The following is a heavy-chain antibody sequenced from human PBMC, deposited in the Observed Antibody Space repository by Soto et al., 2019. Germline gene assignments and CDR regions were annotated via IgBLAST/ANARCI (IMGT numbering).Heavy chain of an antibody. Sequence: EVQLVESGGGLVQPGGSLRLSCAASGFTFSDHYMDWVRQAPGKGLEWVGRTRNKANSYTTEYAASVKGRFTISRDDSKNSLYLQMNSLKTEDTAVYYCARSTAIRSSSWNYYFDYWGQGTLVTVSS. D-gene: IGHD6-13*01. J-gene: IGHJ4*02. CDR3: ARSTAIRSSSWNYYFDY. V-gene: IGHV3-72*01. CDR1: GFTFSDHY. CDR2: TRNKANSYTT.